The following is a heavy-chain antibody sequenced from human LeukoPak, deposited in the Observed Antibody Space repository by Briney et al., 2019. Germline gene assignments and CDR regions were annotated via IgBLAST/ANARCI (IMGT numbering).Heavy chain of an antibody. CDR2: IKQDGSEK. V-gene: IGHV3-7*01. D-gene: IGHD3-3*01. J-gene: IGHJ4*02. Sequence: GGSLRLSCAASGFTFSSYWMSWVRQAPGKGLEWVANIKQDGSEKYYVDSVKGRFTISRDNAKNSLYLQMNSLRAEDTAVYYCARDNYDFWSGYYNHPHYYFDYWGQGTLVTVSS. CDR1: GFTFSSYW. CDR3: ARDNYDFWSGYYNHPHYYFDY.